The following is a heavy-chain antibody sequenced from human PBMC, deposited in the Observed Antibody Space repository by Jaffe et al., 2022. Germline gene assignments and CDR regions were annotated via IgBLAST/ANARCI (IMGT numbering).Heavy chain of an antibody. J-gene: IGHJ6*03. CDR1: GFTFSSYS. Sequence: EVQLVESGGGLVKPGGSLRLSCAASGFTFSSYSMNWVRQAPGKGLEWVSSISSSSSYIYYADSVKGRFTISRDNAKNSLYLQMNSLRAEDTAVYYCARAGWGDSGYENYYYYYYMDVWGKGTTVTVSS. D-gene: IGHD5-12*01. V-gene: IGHV3-21*01. CDR2: ISSSSSYI. CDR3: ARAGWGDSGYENYYYYYYMDV.